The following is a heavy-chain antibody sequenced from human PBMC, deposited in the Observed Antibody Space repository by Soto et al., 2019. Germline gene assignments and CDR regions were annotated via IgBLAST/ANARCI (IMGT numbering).Heavy chain of an antibody. CDR2: IYYSGST. CDR1: GGSISSSSYY. CDR3: ARREGGRYCSSTSCYSFGSFDY. D-gene: IGHD2-2*01. Sequence: QLQLQESGPGLVKPSETLSLTCTVSGGSISSSSYYWGWIRQPPGKGLEWIGSIYYSGSTYYNPSLKSRVTISVDTSKIQFSLKLGSVTAADTAVYYCARREGGRYCSSTSCYSFGSFDYWGQGTLVTVSS. V-gene: IGHV4-39*01. J-gene: IGHJ4*02.